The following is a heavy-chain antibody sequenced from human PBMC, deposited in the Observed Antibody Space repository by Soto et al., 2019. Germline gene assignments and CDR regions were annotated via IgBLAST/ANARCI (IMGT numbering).Heavy chain of an antibody. CDR3: ARDCSSTSCSPYYYYGIDV. J-gene: IGHJ6*02. CDR2: ISAYNGNT. D-gene: IGHD2-2*01. V-gene: IGHV1-18*01. CDR1: GYTFTSYG. Sequence: ASVKVSCKASGYTFTSYGTSWVRQAPGQGLEWMGWISAYNGNTNYAQKLQGRVTMTTDTSTSTAYMELRSLRSDDTAVYYCARDCSSTSCSPYYYYGIDVWGQGTTVTVYS.